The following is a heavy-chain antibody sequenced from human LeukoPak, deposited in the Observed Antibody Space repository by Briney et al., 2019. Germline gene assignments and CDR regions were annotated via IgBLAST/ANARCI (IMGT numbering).Heavy chain of an antibody. Sequence: GGSLRLSCAASGFTFSRHWMTWVRQAPGKGLEWVSAVNGGGNTWYAGSVKGRFTISRDNSKNTLYLQMNSLRAEDTAIYYCTKERQAGDYFTSDYWGLGTLVTVSS. CDR1: GFTFSRHW. CDR2: VNGGGNT. J-gene: IGHJ4*02. D-gene: IGHD4-17*01. CDR3: TKERQAGDYFTSDY. V-gene: IGHV3-23*01.